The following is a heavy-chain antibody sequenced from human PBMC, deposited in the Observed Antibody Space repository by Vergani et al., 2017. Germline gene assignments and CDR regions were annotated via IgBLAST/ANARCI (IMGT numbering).Heavy chain of an antibody. V-gene: IGHV3-23*01. Sequence: EVHLLESGGGLVQSGGSLRLSCAASGFTFSNSAVSWVRQAPGRGLAWVSSISGPGLSTYYADPVKGRFSISRDNSKNTVFLQRHSLRAEDTAIYYCVKGRIGWGSYFFDSWGHGILVTVSS. J-gene: IGHJ4*01. D-gene: IGHD2/OR15-2a*01. CDR3: VKGRIGWGSYFFDS. CDR2: ISGPGLST. CDR1: GFTFSNSA.